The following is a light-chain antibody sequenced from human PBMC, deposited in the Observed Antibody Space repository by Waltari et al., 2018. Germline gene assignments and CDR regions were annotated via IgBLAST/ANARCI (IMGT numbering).Light chain of an antibody. Sequence: EIVLTQSPATLSLSPGETDTLSCRASHYISSNYLAWYQQKPGQAPRLLIYDASKRATGIADRFSGSGSGTDFSLTISRLEPEDFAVFYCQQYGNSPVTFGGGTKVEIK. CDR3: QQYGNSPVT. J-gene: IGKJ4*01. CDR1: HYISSNY. V-gene: IGKV3-20*01. CDR2: DAS.